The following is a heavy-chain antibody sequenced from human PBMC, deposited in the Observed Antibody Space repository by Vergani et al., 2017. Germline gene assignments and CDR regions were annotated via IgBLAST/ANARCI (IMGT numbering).Heavy chain of an antibody. Sequence: QLQLQESGPGLVKPSETLSLTCTVSGGSISSSSYYWGWIRQPPGKGLEWIGYIYYSGSTNYNPSLKSRVTISVDTSKNQFSLKLRSVTAADTAVYYCAREPEKGVGQGGAFDIWGQGTMVTVSS. D-gene: IGHD3/OR15-3a*01. V-gene: IGHV4-61*05. CDR1: GGSISSSSYY. CDR2: IYYSGST. CDR3: AREPEKGVGQGGAFDI. J-gene: IGHJ3*02.